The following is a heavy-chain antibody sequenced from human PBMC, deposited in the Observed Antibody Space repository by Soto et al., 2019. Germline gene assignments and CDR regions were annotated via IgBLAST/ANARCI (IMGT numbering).Heavy chain of an antibody. CDR2: ISYDGSNK. D-gene: IGHD4-17*01. CDR1: GFTFSSYG. J-gene: IGHJ6*02. V-gene: IGHV3-30*18. Sequence: GGSLRLSCAASGFTFSSYGMHWVRQAPGKGLEWVAVISYDGSNKYYADSVKGRFTISRDNSKNTLYLQMNSLRAEDTAVYYCAKESLTYGGAYYGMDVWGQGTTVTVSS. CDR3: AKESLTYGGAYYGMDV.